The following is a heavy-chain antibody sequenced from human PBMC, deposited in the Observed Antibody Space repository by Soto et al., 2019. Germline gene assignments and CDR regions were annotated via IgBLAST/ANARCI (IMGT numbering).Heavy chain of an antibody. CDR2: IYHSGST. CDR1: GGSISSGGYS. V-gene: IGHV4-30-2*01. J-gene: IGHJ5*02. Sequence: QLQLQESGSGLVKPSQTLSLTCAVSGGSISSGGYSWSWIRQPPGKGLEGIGYIYHSGSTYYNPSLKSRVTISVDRSQNQFSLKLSSVTAADTAVYYCARVVVAAKGYNWFDPWGQGTLVTVSS. D-gene: IGHD2-15*01. CDR3: ARVVVAAKGYNWFDP.